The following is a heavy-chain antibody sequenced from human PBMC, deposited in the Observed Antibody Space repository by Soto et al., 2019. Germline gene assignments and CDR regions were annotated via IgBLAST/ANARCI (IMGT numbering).Heavy chain of an antibody. CDR3: ARADIVIAPAASWVYYYALDV. CDR1: GGTFSYYT. V-gene: IGHV1-69*13. J-gene: IGHJ6*02. CDR2: IIPMYGTP. D-gene: IGHD2-2*01. Sequence: ASVKVSCKASGGTFSYYTITWVRQTPGQGLEWMGGIIPMYGTPNHAQKFQGRVTITADESTSTVYMGLSSLRSEDTAVYYCARADIVIAPAASWVYYYALDVWGQGTTVTVSS.